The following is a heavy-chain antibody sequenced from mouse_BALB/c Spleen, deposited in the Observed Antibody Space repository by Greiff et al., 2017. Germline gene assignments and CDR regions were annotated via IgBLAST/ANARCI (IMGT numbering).Heavy chain of an antibody. CDR3: ARSLTTVRDYAMDY. CDR1: GFTFSSFG. V-gene: IGHV5-17*02. Sequence: EVQGVESGGGLVQPGGSRKLSCAASGFTFSSFGMHWVRQAPEKGLEWVAYISSGSSTIYYADTVKGRFTISRDNPKNTLFLQMTSLRSEDTAMYYCARSLTTVRDYAMDYWGQGTSVTVSS. J-gene: IGHJ4*01. CDR2: ISSGSSTI. D-gene: IGHD1-1*01.